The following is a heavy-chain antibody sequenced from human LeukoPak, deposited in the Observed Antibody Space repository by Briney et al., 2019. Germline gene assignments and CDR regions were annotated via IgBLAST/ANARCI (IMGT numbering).Heavy chain of an antibody. J-gene: IGHJ4*02. CDR3: AKPSITIFGVVIGGYFDY. CDR2: IKQDGSEK. V-gene: IGHV3-7*03. D-gene: IGHD3-3*01. Sequence: GGSLRLSCAASGFTFSSYWMSWVRQAPGKGLEWVANIKQDGSEKYYVDSVKGRFTISRDNAKNSLYLQMNSLRAEDTAVYYCAKPSITIFGVVIGGYFDYWGQGTLVTVSS. CDR1: GFTFSSYW.